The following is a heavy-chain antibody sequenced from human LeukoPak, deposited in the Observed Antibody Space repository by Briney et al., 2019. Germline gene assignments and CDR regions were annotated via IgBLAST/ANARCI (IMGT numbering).Heavy chain of an antibody. J-gene: IGHJ4*02. CDR1: GFTFSSYG. CDR3: ARDSRKAYYYFDY. V-gene: IGHV3-33*01. Sequence: GGSLRLSCAASGFTFSSYGMHWVRQAPGKGLEWVAVVWYDGSKKDYAESVKGRFTISRDDSESTLYLQMNSLRAEDTAVYYCARDSRKAYYYFDYWGQGTLVTVSS. CDR2: VWYDGSKK. D-gene: IGHD3-16*01.